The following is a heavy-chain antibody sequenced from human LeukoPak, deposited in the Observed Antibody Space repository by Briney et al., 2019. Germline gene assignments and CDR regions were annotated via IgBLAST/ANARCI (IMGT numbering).Heavy chain of an antibody. V-gene: IGHV6-1*01. J-gene: IGHJ5*02. D-gene: IGHD6-13*01. Sequence: SQTLSLTCAISGDSVSSNSAAWNWIRQSPSRGLEWLGRTYYRSKWYNDYAVSVKSRITINPDTSKNQFSLQLSSVTAADTAVYYCARGGGSSSWYVRRFWFDPWGQGTLVTVSS. CDR1: GDSVSSNSAA. CDR2: TYYRSKWYN. CDR3: ARGGGSSSWYVRRFWFDP.